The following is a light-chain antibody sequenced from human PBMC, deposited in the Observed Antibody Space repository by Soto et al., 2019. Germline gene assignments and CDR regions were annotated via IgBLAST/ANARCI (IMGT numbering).Light chain of an antibody. V-gene: IGKV3D-20*01. CDR2: DAS. CDR3: QQYGSSPIT. J-gene: IGKJ5*01. Sequence: EIIVTQSPATLSLSKGERATLSCGASQSVSSSYVAWYQHRPGLAPRLLIHDASSRATGIPDRFSGTKSGTDFTLTIRRLEPEDAAVYYCQQYGSSPITFGQGTRLEIK. CDR1: QSVSSSY.